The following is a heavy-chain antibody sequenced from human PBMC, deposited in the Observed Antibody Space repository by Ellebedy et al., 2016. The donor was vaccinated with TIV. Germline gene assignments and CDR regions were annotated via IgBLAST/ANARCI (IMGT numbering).Heavy chain of an antibody. CDR2: IYYSWSA. J-gene: IGHJ5*02. CDR3: ARDPALPRGRFDT. Sequence: MPSETLSLTCTVSGGSISNSDYYWNWIRQPPGKGLEWIGSIYYSWSAYYNPSLKSLVTVSVDTSKNQFSLNLSSVTAADTAVYYCARDPALPRGRFDTWGQGTLVTVSS. CDR1: GGSISNSDYY. V-gene: IGHV4-39*07.